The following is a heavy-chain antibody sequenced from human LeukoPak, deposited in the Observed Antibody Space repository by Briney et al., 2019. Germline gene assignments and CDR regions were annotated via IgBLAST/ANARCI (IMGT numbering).Heavy chain of an antibody. D-gene: IGHD5-24*01. J-gene: IGHJ4*02. Sequence: PGESLKISCKGSGYRFTSYWIGWVRQMPGKGLEWMGIIYPGDSDTRYSPSFQAQVTISADQSISPAYRQWSSLKASDTAMYYCARSLVEMATIEGFGYWGQGTLVTISS. V-gene: IGHV5-51*01. CDR3: ARSLVEMATIEGFGY. CDR2: IYPGDSDT. CDR1: GYRFTSYW.